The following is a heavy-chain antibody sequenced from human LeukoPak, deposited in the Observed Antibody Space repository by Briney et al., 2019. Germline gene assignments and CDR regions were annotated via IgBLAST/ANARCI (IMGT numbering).Heavy chain of an antibody. J-gene: IGHJ4*02. Sequence: GGSLRLSCAASGFTFSSYAMSWVRQAPGKGLEWVSAISGSGGSTYYADSVKGRFTISRDNSKNTLYLQMNSLGAEDTAVYYCAKDFNYGGNGFDYWGQGTLVTVSS. D-gene: IGHD4-23*01. V-gene: IGHV3-23*01. CDR3: AKDFNYGGNGFDY. CDR2: ISGSGGST. CDR1: GFTFSSYA.